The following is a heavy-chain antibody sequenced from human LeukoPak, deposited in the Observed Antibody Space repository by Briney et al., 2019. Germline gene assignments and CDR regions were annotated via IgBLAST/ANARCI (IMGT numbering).Heavy chain of an antibody. CDR3: AKDAGRRYYYDSSGYYPSDY. CDR2: ISYDGSNK. V-gene: IGHV3-30*18. J-gene: IGHJ4*02. D-gene: IGHD3-22*01. CDR1: GFTFSSYG. Sequence: TGGSLRLSCAASGFTFSSYGMHWVRQAPGKGLEWVAVISYDGSNKYYADSVKGRFTISRDNSKNTLYLQMNSLRAEDTAVYYCAKDAGRRYYYDSSGYYPSDYWGQGTLVTVSS.